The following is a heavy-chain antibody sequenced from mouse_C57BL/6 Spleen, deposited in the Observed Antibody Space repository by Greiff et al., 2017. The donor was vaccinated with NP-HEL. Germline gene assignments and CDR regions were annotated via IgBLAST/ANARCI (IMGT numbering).Heavy chain of an antibody. CDR3: ALGSYGYDVGFAY. D-gene: IGHD2-2*01. CDR1: GYTFTTYP. J-gene: IGHJ3*01. V-gene: IGHV1-47*01. CDR2: FHPYNDDT. Sequence: VQLQQSGAELVKPGASVKMSCKASGYTFTTYPIEWMKQNHGKSLEWIGNFHPYNDDTKYNEKFKGKATLTVEKSSSTVYLELSRLTSDDSAVYYCALGSYGYDVGFAYWGQGTLVTVSA.